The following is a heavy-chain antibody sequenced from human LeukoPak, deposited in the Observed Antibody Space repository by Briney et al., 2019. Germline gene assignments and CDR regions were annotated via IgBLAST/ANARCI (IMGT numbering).Heavy chain of an antibody. CDR1: GFTFSSYG. V-gene: IGHV3-23*01. Sequence: PGGSLRLSCAASGFTFSSYGMSGVRQAPGKGLEWVSASSGRGGNTYYADSVKGRCTISRDNSKNTLYLQMHSLRAEDTAVYYCAKSMWFGNLYYDYWGQGTLVTVSS. CDR2: SSGRGGNT. J-gene: IGHJ4*02. D-gene: IGHD3-10*01. CDR3: AKSMWFGNLYYDY.